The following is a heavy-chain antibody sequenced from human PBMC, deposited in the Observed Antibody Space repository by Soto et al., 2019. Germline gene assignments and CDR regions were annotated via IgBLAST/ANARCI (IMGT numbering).Heavy chain of an antibody. Sequence: GGSLRLSCAASGFTFSSYAMHWVRQAPGKGLEYVSAISSNGGSTYYANSVKGRFTISRDNSKNTLYLQMGSLRAEDMAVYYCARERAGTYSGSSSPEGAFDIWGQGTMVTVSS. CDR3: ARERAGTYSGSSSPEGAFDI. D-gene: IGHD6-6*01. CDR1: GFTFSSYA. CDR2: ISSNGGST. J-gene: IGHJ3*02. V-gene: IGHV3-64*01.